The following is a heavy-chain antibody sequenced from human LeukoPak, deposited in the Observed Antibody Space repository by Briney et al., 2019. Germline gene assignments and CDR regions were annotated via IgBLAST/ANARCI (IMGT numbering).Heavy chain of an antibody. D-gene: IGHD6-13*01. Sequence: SEKVSCKASAGAFSSYVISWVRQAPGQGLEWVCGIFPIFGTANYAKNFQGRVTITADESTSRAYMELSSLRSEDTAVYYCAREGSSWYFDDWGQGTLVTVSS. V-gene: IGHV1-69*01. CDR1: AGAFSSYV. CDR3: AREGSSWYFDD. J-gene: IGHJ4*02. CDR2: IFPIFGTA.